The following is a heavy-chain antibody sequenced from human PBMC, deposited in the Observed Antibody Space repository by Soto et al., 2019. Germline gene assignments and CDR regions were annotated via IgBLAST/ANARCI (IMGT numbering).Heavy chain of an antibody. J-gene: IGHJ6*02. D-gene: IGHD3-22*01. Sequence: SVKVSCKASGGTFSSYAISWVRQAPGQGLEWMGGIIPIFGTANYAQKFQGRVTITADDSTSTAYMELSSLRSEDTAVYYCARDESSGYYRRESYHYGMDVWGQGTTVTVSS. V-gene: IGHV1-69*13. CDR1: GGTFSSYA. CDR3: ARDESSGYYRRESYHYGMDV. CDR2: IIPIFGTA.